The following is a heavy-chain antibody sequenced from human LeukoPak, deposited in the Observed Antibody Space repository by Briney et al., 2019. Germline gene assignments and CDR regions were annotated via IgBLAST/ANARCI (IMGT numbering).Heavy chain of an antibody. J-gene: IGHJ5*02. CDR2: TYYGSKWYN. D-gene: IGHD2-15*01. CDR1: GDSVSSNSAA. V-gene: IGHV6-1*01. CDR3: ARGDYCSGGSCYSDGSHNWFDP. Sequence: SQTLSLTCAISGDSVSSNSAAWNWIRQSPSRGLEWLGRTYYGSKWYNDYAVSVKSRITINPDTSKNQFSLQLNSVTPEDTAVYYCARGDYCSGGSCYSDGSHNWFDPWGQGTLVTVSS.